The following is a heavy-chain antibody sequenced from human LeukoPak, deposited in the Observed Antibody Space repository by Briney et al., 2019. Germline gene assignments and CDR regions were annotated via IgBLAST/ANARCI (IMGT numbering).Heavy chain of an antibody. CDR3: ARGHYYGMEV. CDR2: ISSSSNYI. D-gene: IGHD3-10*01. Sequence: GGSLRLSCAASRFTFSSYSMNWVRQAPGKGLEWVSSISSSSNYIYYADSVKGRFTISRDNAENSLYMQMNSLRAEDTAVYYCARGHYYGMEVWGKGTTVTISS. V-gene: IGHV3-21*01. CDR1: RFTFSSYS. J-gene: IGHJ6*04.